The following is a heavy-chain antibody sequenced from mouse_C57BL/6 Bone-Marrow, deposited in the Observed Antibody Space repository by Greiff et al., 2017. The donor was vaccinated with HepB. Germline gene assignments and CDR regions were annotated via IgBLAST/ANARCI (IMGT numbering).Heavy chain of an antibody. D-gene: IGHD1-1*01. Sequence: VQLQQSGPELVKPGASVKIPCKASGYTFTDYNMDWVKQSHGKSLEWIGDINPNNGGTIYNQKFKGKATLTVDKSSSTAYMELRSLTSEDTAVYYCARSEYITTVVAFDYWGQGTTLTVSS. CDR2: INPNNGGT. V-gene: IGHV1-18*01. CDR1: GYTFTDYN. J-gene: IGHJ2*01. CDR3: ARSEYITTVVAFDY.